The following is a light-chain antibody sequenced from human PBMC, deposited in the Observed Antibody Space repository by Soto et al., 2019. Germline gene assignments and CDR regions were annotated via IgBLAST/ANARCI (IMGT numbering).Light chain of an antibody. Sequence: EIVMTQSPATLSVSPGERATLSCRASQSVSSNLAWYQQTPGQAPRLLIYGASTTTTGIPARFSGSGSGTEFTLTISSLQSEDFALYYCQQYNNWPPITFGQGTRLEIK. V-gene: IGKV3-15*01. J-gene: IGKJ5*01. CDR1: QSVSSN. CDR3: QQYNNWPPIT. CDR2: GAS.